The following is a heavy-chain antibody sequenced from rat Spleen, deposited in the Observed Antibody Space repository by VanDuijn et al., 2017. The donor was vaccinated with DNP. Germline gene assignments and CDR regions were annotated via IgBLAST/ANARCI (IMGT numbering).Heavy chain of an antibody. CDR1: GYSITSNF. V-gene: IGHV3-1*01. J-gene: IGHJ2*01. Sequence: EVQLQESGSGLVKPSQSLSLTCSVTGYSITSNFWGWIRKFPGNKMEYIGHISYSGSTNYNPSLKSRISITRDTSKNHFFLQLNSVTTEDTATYYCARGDPGYYFDYWGQGVMVTVSS. CDR2: ISYSGST. D-gene: IGHD1-4*01. CDR3: ARGDPGYYFDY.